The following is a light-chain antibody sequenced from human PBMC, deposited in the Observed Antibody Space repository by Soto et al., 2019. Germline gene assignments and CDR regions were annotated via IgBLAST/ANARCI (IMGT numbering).Light chain of an antibody. CDR1: SSDVGGYNY. CDR3: SSYTSSSTLLYG. CDR2: DVS. V-gene: IGLV2-14*01. J-gene: IGLJ1*01. Sequence: QSALTQPASVSGSPGQSITISCTGTSSDVGGYNYVSWYQQHPGKAPKLMIYDVSNRPSGVSNRFSGSKSGNTASLTISGLQAEDEADYYCSSYTSSSTLLYGFGTGTSSPS.